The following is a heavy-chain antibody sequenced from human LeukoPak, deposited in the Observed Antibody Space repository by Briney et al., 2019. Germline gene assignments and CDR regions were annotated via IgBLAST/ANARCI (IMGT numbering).Heavy chain of an antibody. V-gene: IGHV3-15*01. CDR2: VKSNTVGGTI. CDR1: GFTFTDAW. J-gene: IGHJ1*01. Sequence: RTGGSLRLSCAASGFTFTDAWMSWLRQAPGKGLEWVGHVKSNTVGGTIDYAAPVKGRFTISRDDSKDTLFLQMNSLKTEDTAVYYCTTDLSELDDSGYYAKYFHHWGQGTLVSVSS. CDR3: TTDLSELDDSGYYAKYFHH. D-gene: IGHD3-22*01.